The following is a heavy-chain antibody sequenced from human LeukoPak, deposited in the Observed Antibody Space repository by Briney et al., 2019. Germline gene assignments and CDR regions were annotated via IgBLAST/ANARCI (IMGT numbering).Heavy chain of an antibody. J-gene: IGHJ4*02. V-gene: IGHV4-61*02. CDR3: AGMSAGYSSGWYLGYYFDY. Sequence: SETLSLTCTVSGGSISSGSYYWSWIRQPAGKGLEWIGRIYTSGSTNYNPSLKSRVTISVDTSNNQFSLKLSSVTAADTAVYYCAGMSAGYSSGWYLGYYFDYWGQGTLVTVSS. CDR2: IYTSGST. D-gene: IGHD6-19*01. CDR1: GGSISSGSYY.